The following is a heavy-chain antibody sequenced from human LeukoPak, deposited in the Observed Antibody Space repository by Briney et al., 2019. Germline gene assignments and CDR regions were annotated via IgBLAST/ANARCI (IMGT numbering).Heavy chain of an antibody. CDR2: IKQDGSEK. V-gene: IGHV3-7*01. Sequence: GSLRLSCAASGFTFSSYWMSWVRQAPGKGLEWVANIKQDGSEKYNVDSVKGRFTISRDNAKNSLYLQMDSLRAEDTAVYYCARGERRSSYFDYWGQGTLVTVSS. J-gene: IGHJ4*02. CDR3: ARGERRSSYFDY. CDR1: GFTFSSYW. D-gene: IGHD1-1*01.